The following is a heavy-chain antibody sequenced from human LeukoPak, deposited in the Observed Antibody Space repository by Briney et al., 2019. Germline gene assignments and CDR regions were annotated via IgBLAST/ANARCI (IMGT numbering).Heavy chain of an antibody. D-gene: IGHD1-1*01. CDR1: GYTFSDNY. J-gene: IGHJ4*02. CDR2: INPASGGT. Sequence: RASVKVSCETFGYTFSDNYIHWVRQAPGQRLEWMGWINPASGGTNYVQKFQGRVTITRDASIRTAYMELSRLTSDDTAVYYWARERPGNWNQDFEYWGQGTLVPVSA. V-gene: IGHV1-2*02. CDR3: ARERPGNWNQDFEY.